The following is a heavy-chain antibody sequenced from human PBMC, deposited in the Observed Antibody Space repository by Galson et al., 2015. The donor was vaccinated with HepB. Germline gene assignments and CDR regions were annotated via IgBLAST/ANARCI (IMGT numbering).Heavy chain of an antibody. Sequence: SLRLSCAGSGFTSSSYAMHWVRQAPGKGLEWVAVISFDGFNKYYADSVKGRFTISRDNSKNTLYLQMNSLSAEDTAVYYCARGRMVRGLSLRYDAVDIWGQGTMVTVSS. D-gene: IGHD3-10*01. CDR1: GFTSSSYA. J-gene: IGHJ3*02. V-gene: IGHV3-30*04. CDR2: ISFDGFNK. CDR3: ARGRMVRGLSLRYDAVDI.